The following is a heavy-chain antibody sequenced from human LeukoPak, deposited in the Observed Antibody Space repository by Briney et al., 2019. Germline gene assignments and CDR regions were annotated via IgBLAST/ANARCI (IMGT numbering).Heavy chain of an antibody. CDR1: GFIFTNYW. Sequence: GGSLRLSCAASGFIFTNYWMSWVRQAPGKGLEWVGNIKQDGSERYYVDSVKGRFTISRDNAKNSLYLQMSSLRAEDTAVYYCARDRGIHGWFDPWGQGTLVTVSS. CDR2: IKQDGSER. J-gene: IGHJ5*02. D-gene: IGHD3-10*01. CDR3: ARDRGIHGWFDP. V-gene: IGHV3-7*01.